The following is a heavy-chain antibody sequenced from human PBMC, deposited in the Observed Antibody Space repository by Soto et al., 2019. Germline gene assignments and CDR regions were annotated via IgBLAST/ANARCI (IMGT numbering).Heavy chain of an antibody. CDR1: GGSISSGDYS. V-gene: IGHV4-30-2*01. D-gene: IGHD7-27*01. CDR3: ARVPGP. Sequence: QLQLQESGSGLVTPTQTLSLTCAVSGGSISSGDYSWSWIRQPPGKGLEWIGYIYHSGSTYYNPSLKSRVTISVDRSNNQFSLKLCSVIAADTAVYYCARVPGPWGQGTLVTVSS. CDR2: IYHSGST. J-gene: IGHJ5*02.